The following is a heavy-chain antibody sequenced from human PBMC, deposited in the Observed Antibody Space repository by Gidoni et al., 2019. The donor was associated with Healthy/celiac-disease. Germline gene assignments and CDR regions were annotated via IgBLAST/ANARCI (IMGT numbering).Heavy chain of an antibody. D-gene: IGHD2-2*01. V-gene: IGHV4-61*01. CDR2: IYYSGST. CDR1: GGSVSSCSYY. CDR3: ARYADIVVVPAASYYWYFDL. Sequence: QVQLQESGPGLVKPSETLSLTCTVSGGSVSSCSYYWSWIRQPPGKGLEWIGYIYYSGSTNYNPSLKSRVTISVDTSKNQFSLKLSSVTAADTAVYYCARYADIVVVPAASYYWYFDLWGRGTLVTVSS. J-gene: IGHJ2*01.